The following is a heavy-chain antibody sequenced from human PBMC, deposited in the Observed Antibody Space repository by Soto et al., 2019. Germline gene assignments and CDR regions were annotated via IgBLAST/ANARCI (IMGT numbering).Heavy chain of an antibody. V-gene: IGHV4-30-4*01. D-gene: IGHD3-3*01. J-gene: IGHJ4*02. CDR1: GGSISSGDYY. CDR2: IYYSGST. Sequence: QVQLQESGPGLVKPSQTLSLTCTVSGGSISSGDYYWSWIRQPPGKGLEWIGYIYYSGSTYYNPSLKSRVTISVDTSKNQFSLKLSSVTAADTAVYYCARETHDFWSGYPYYFDYWGQGTLVTVSS. CDR3: ARETHDFWSGYPYYFDY.